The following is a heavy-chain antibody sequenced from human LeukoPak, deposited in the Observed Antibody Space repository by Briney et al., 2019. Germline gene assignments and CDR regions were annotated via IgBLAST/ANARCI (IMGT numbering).Heavy chain of an antibody. CDR3: AKVNPKGREISHYHYYYYMDV. Sequence: QTGGSLRLSCAASGFIFSSYGMHWVRQAPGKGLEWVAFIRYDGSNKYYADSVKGRFTISRDNSKNTLYLQMNSLIPEDTAVYYCAKVNPKGREISHYHYYYYMDVWGKGTTVTISS. D-gene: IGHD3-3*02. CDR1: GFIFSSYG. J-gene: IGHJ6*03. CDR2: IRYDGSNK. V-gene: IGHV3-30*02.